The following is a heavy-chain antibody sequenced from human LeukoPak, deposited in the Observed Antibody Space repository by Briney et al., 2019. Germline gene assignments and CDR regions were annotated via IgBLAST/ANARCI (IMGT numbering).Heavy chain of an antibody. CDR1: GGTFSSYA. V-gene: IGHV1-69*13. CDR2: IIPIFGTA. D-gene: IGHD6-19*01. CDR3: ARIGSSSGWGAAADY. J-gene: IGHJ4*02. Sequence: ASVKVSCKASGGTFSSYAISWVRQAPGQGLEWMGGIIPIFGTANYAQKFQGRVTITADESTSTAYMELSSLRSEDTAVYYCARIGSSSGWGAAADYWGQGTLVTVSS.